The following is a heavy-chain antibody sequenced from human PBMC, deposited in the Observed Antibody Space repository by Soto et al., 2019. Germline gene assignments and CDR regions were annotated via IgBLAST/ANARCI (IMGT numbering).Heavy chain of an antibody. CDR2: IIPIFGTA. CDR1: GGTFSSYA. V-gene: IGHV1-69*13. D-gene: IGHD6-13*01. Sequence: SVKVSCKASGGTFSSYAISWVRQAPGQGLEWMGGIIPIFGTANYAQKFQGRVTITADESTSTAYMELSSLRSEDTAVYYCASSPYSSSWYNCFDPWGQGTLVTVSS. J-gene: IGHJ5*02. CDR3: ASSPYSSSWYNCFDP.